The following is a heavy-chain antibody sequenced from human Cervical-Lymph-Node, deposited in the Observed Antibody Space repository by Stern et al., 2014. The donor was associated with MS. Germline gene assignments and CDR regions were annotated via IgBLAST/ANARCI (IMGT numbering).Heavy chain of an antibody. Sequence: EVQLVESGGGLVQPGGSLTLSCAASGFTFSSYSMNWVRQAPGKGLERVSYISSHSITIYYADSVKGRFTISRDNAKNSLYLQMNSLRDEDTAVYYCAREDELGGTAWGQGTLVTVSS. CDR1: GFTFSSYS. D-gene: IGHD1-14*01. CDR3: AREDELGGTA. J-gene: IGHJ5*02. V-gene: IGHV3-48*02. CDR2: ISSHSITI.